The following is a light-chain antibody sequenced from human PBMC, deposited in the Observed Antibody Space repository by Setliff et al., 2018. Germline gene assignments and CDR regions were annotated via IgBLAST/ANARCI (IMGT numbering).Light chain of an antibody. CDR2: DVS. V-gene: IGLV2-14*03. Sequence: QSVLTQPASVSGSPGQSITTYCIGSSSDIGAYDYVAWYQQHPGKAPKLMIYDVSHRPSGVSHRLSASKSGNTASLTISGLQVEDEADYYCSSYSTRTSLDVFGTGTKVTVL. J-gene: IGLJ1*01. CDR3: SSYSTRTSLDV. CDR1: SSDIGAYDY.